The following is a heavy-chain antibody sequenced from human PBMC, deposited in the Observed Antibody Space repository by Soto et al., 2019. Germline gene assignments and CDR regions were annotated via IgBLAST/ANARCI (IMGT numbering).Heavy chain of an antibody. J-gene: IGHJ6*02. CDR3: ARAGVITFGGVIVMDYYYYYGMDV. CDR2: IYHSGST. CDR1: GGSISSSNW. V-gene: IGHV4-4*02. D-gene: IGHD3-16*02. Sequence: SETLSLTCAVSGGSISSSNWWSWVRQPAGKGLEWIGEIYHSGSTNYNPSLKSRVTISVDKSKNQFSLKLSSVTAADTAVYYCARAGVITFGGVIVMDYYYYYGMDVWGQGTTVTSP.